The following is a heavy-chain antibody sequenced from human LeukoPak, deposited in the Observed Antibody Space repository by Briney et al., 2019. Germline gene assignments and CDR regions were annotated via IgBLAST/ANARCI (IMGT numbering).Heavy chain of an antibody. D-gene: IGHD6-13*01. V-gene: IGHV1-69*13. CDR1: GGTFSSYA. CDR3: AREGIAPYNWFDP. CDR2: IIPIFGTA. J-gene: IGHJ5*02. Sequence: SVTVSCKASGGTFSSYAISWVRQAPGQGLEWMGGIIPIFGTANYAQKFQGRVTITADESTSTAYMELSGLRSEDTAVYYCAREGIAPYNWFDPWGQGTLVTVSS.